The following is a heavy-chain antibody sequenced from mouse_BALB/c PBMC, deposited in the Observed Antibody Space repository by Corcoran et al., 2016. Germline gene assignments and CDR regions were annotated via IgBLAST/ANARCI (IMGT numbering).Heavy chain of an antibody. J-gene: IGHJ3*01. V-gene: IGHV9-3-1*01. CDR2: INTYTGEP. D-gene: IGHD1-1*01. Sequence: QIQLVQSGPELKKPGETVKISCKASGYTFTNYGMNWVKQAPGKGLKWMGWINTYTGEPTYADDFKGRFAFSLETSASTAYLQINNLKNEDTATYFCARPRSRGSSYGFAYWGQGTLVTVSA. CDR1: GYTFTNYG. CDR3: ARPRSRGSSYGFAY.